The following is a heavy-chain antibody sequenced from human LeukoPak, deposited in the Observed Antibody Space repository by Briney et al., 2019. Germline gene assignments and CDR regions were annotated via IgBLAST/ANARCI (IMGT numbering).Heavy chain of an antibody. CDR2: IDRSGTNI. Sequence: GGSLRLSCAASGFAFSTYSMNWVRQAPGKGLEWVSYIDRSGTNIKYADFVKGRFTISRDNAKNSLYLQMNSLRAEDTAVYYCVRDYGWSFDYWGQGTLVTVSS. CDR3: VRDYGWSFDY. CDR1: GFAFSTYS. D-gene: IGHD2-8*02. V-gene: IGHV3-48*04. J-gene: IGHJ4*02.